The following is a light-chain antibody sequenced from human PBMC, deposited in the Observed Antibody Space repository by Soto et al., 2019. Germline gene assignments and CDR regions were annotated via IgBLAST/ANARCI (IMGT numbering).Light chain of an antibody. J-gene: IGLJ1*01. CDR3: CSYVGSSTYV. Sequence: QSALTQPASVSGSPGQSITISCTGTSSDVGSYNLVSWYQQHPGKAPKLMIYEGSKRPSGVSNRFSGSKSGNTASLTISGLQAEDEADYYYCSYVGSSTYVFGTGTKLTVL. V-gene: IGLV2-23*01. CDR1: SSDVGSYNL. CDR2: EGS.